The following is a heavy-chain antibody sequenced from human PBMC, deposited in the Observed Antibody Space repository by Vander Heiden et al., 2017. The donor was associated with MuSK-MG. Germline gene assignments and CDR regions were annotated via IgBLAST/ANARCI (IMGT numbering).Heavy chain of an antibody. Sequence: QVQLVQSGAEVKKPGASVKVSCKASGYTFPRYYMHWVRQAPGQGLEWMGIINPSGGSTNYAQKFQDRVTITRDTSTSTVYMELSSLRSEDTAVYYCARTRVTVTNDAFDIWGQGTMVTVSS. CDR1: GYTFPRYY. D-gene: IGHD4-17*01. J-gene: IGHJ3*02. CDR3: ARTRVTVTNDAFDI. CDR2: INPSGGST. V-gene: IGHV1-46*03.